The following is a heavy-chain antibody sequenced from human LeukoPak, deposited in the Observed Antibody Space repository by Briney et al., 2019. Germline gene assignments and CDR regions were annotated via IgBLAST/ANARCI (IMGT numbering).Heavy chain of an antibody. J-gene: IGHJ4*02. CDR3: ARDKKSSTVVTTRRLDY. CDR2: ISAYNGNT. V-gene: IGHV1-18*01. CDR1: GYTFTSYG. Sequence: ASVKVSCKASGYTFTSYGISWVRQAPGQGIEWMGWISAYNGNTNYAQKLQGRVTMTTDTSTSTAYMELRSLRSDDTAVYYCARDKKSSTVVTTRRLDYWGQGTLVTVSS. D-gene: IGHD4-23*01.